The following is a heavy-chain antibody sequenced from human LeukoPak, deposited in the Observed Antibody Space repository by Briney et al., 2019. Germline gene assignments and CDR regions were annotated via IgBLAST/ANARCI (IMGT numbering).Heavy chain of an antibody. D-gene: IGHD6-19*01. CDR2: ISSSSYI. V-gene: IGHV3-21*01. J-gene: IGHJ4*02. CDR1: GFTFSSYS. Sequence: GGSLRLSCAASGFTFSSYSMNWVRQAPGKGLEWVSSISSSSYIYYADSVKGRFTISRDNAKNSLYLQMNSLRAEDTAVYYCARDRAVAGTPIDYWGQGTLVTVSS. CDR3: ARDRAVAGTPIDY.